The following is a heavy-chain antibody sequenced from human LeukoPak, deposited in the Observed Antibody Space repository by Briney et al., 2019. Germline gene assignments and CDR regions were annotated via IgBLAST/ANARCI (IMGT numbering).Heavy chain of an antibody. CDR2: IYYSGGT. V-gene: IGHV4-39*01. J-gene: IGHJ5*02. D-gene: IGHD3-9*01. Sequence: SETLSLTCAVSGGSISSSSYYWGWIRQPPGKGLEWIGSIYYSGGTYYNPSLKSRVTISVDTSKNQFSLKLSSVTAADTAVYYCARLTYYDILTGYYSSAGWFDPWGQGTLVTVSS. CDR3: ARLTYYDILTGYYSSAGWFDP. CDR1: GGSISSSSYY.